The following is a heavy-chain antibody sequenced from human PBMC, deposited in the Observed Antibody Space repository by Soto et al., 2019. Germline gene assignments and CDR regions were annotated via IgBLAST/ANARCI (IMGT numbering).Heavy chain of an antibody. Sequence: QVQLVQSGAEVKKPGSSVKVSCKASGGTFSSYTISWVRQAPGQGLEWMGRIIPILGIANYAQKFQGRVTITADXXXXXXXXXXSSLRSEDTAVYYCAGLGYCSSTSCYNWFDPWGQGTLVTVSS. D-gene: IGHD2-2*01. CDR1: GGTFSSYT. V-gene: IGHV1-69*02. J-gene: IGHJ5*02. CDR3: AGLGYCSSTSCYNWFDP. CDR2: IIPILGIA.